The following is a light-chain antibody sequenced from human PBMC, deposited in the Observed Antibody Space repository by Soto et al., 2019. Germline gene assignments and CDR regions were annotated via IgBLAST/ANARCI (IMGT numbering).Light chain of an antibody. CDR3: QAYDYSLTASV. Sequence: QSVLTQPPSVSGAPGQRVTISCTGNSSNLGAGYAVHWYQQLPCAAPKLVIFGNRNRPSGVPERFSGSKSGTSTSLAITGHQVDDEADYDCQAYDYSLTASVFGGGTKLTVL. V-gene: IGLV1-40*01. J-gene: IGLJ3*02. CDR2: GNR. CDR1: SSNLGAGYA.